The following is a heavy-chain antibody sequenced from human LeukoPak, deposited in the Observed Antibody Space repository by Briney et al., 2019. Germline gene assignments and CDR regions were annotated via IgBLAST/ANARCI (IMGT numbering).Heavy chain of an antibody. D-gene: IGHD3-10*01. Sequence: ASVKVSCKASGYTFTGYYMHWVRQAPGQGLEWMGRINPNSGGTNYAQKFQGRVTMTRDTSISTAYLQWSSLKASDTAMYYCARLLGLGYYYGSGDFDYWGQGTLVTVSS. J-gene: IGHJ4*02. CDR3: ARLLGLGYYYGSGDFDY. CDR2: INPNSGGT. CDR1: GYTFTGYY. V-gene: IGHV1-2*06.